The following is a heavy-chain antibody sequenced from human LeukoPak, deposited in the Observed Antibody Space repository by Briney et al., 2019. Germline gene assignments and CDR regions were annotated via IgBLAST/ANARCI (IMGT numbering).Heavy chain of an antibody. CDR3: ARATYEDFDS. CDR1: GGSISSGNYY. D-gene: IGHD3-22*01. J-gene: IGHJ4*02. Sequence: SQTLSLTCTVSGGSISSGNYYWSWIRQPAGKGLEWVGRIYTSGSTNYNPSLKGRVTISVDTSKSQFSLKLSSVIAADTAVYYCARATYEDFDSWGQGTLVTVSS. V-gene: IGHV4-61*02. CDR2: IYTSGST.